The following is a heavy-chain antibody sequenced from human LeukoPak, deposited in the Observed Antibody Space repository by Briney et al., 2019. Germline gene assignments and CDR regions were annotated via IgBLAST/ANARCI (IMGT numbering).Heavy chain of an antibody. J-gene: IGHJ3*02. D-gene: IGHD4/OR15-4a*01. CDR1: GFTFSSYE. V-gene: IGHV3-48*03. Sequence: GGSLRLSCAASGFTFSSYEMNWVRQGPGKGLEWVSYISSSGNSMYYADSVKGRFTISRDNAKNSLYLQMNSLRAEDTALYYCARDRGSTMVRSFDIWGQGTMVTASP. CDR3: ARDRGSTMVRSFDI. CDR2: ISSSGNSM.